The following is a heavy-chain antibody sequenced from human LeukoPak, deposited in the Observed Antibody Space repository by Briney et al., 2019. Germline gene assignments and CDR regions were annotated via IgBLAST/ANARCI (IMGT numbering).Heavy chain of an antibody. Sequence: GGSLRLSCAASGFTFSSYAMSWVRQAPGKGLEWVSAISGSGGSTYYADSVKGRFTISRDNSKNTLYLQMNSLRAEDTAVYYCAKSAEIWGWLQSLVFVYWGQGTLVTVSS. D-gene: IGHD5-24*01. CDR2: ISGSGGST. CDR1: GFTFSSYA. V-gene: IGHV3-23*01. CDR3: AKSAEIWGWLQSLVFVY. J-gene: IGHJ4*02.